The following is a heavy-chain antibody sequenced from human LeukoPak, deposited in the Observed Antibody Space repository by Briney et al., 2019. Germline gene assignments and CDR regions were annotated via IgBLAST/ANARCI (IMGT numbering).Heavy chain of an antibody. V-gene: IGHV3-21*01. CDR3: ARPREYSGYVLDY. CDR2: ISSSSSYI. J-gene: IGHJ4*02. D-gene: IGHD5-12*01. Sequence: PGGSLRLSCAASGFTFNTYSMNWVRQAPGKGLEWVSFISSSSSYIYYADSVKGRFTISRDNAKSSLFLQMNSLRAEDTAVYYCARPREYSGYVLDYWGQGTLVTVSS. CDR1: GFTFNTYS.